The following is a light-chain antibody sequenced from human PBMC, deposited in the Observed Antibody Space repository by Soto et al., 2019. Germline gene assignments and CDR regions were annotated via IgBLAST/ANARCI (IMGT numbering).Light chain of an antibody. CDR2: DTS. V-gene: IGKV3-15*01. CDR3: QQYIDWPPGT. Sequence: EIVVTQSPATLSVSPGERVTLSCRASQSVSSSLDWYQQRPGQAPRLLIYDTSTRAAGISARFSGGGSGTEFTLPISSLQSEDFAVYYCQQYIDWPPGTFGQGTAVEIK. CDR1: QSVSSS. J-gene: IGKJ1*01.